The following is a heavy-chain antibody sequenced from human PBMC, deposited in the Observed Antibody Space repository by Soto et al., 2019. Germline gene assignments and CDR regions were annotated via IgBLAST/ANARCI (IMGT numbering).Heavy chain of an antibody. J-gene: IGHJ4*02. Sequence: GGSLRLSCAASGFTFSDYHMILIRHAPGKGLEWVSYISSSGSTIYYADSVKGRFTISRDNAKNSLYLQMNSLRAEDTAVYYCARDQPAFDYWGQGTLGTVSP. CDR2: ISSSGSTI. CDR3: ARDQPAFDY. V-gene: IGHV3-11*01. CDR1: GFTFSDYH.